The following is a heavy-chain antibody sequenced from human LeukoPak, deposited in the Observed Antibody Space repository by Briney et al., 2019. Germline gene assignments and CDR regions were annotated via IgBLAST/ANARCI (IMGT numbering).Heavy chain of an antibody. CDR2: ISTYNGNT. D-gene: IGHD3-10*01. CDR3: ARVGGSGTLFDY. V-gene: IGHV1-18*01. Sequence: ASVKVSCKASGGTFSSYAISWVRQAPGQGLEWMGWISTYNGNTNYAQKLQGRVTVTTDTSTSTAYMELRSLRSDDTAVYYCARVGGSGTLFDYWGQGTLVTVSS. J-gene: IGHJ4*02. CDR1: GGTFSSYA.